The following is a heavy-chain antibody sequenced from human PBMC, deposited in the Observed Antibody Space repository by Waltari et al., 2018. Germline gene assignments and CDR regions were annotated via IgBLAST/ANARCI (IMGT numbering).Heavy chain of an antibody. CDR3: VSPALPGAHYYYYYGMDF. CDR1: GFNFSIHS. D-gene: IGHD2-2*01. J-gene: IGHJ6*02. V-gene: IGHV3-21*01. CDR2: ISSISTYK. Sequence: EVQLVESGGGLVKPGGSLGLSCAASGFNFSIHSMNGVLQAPGKGLEWVSSISSISTYKYYADSVRGRFTISRDNAMNSLYLQLNSLRAEDTAVYYCVSPALPGAHYYYYYGMDFWGQGTTVTVSS.